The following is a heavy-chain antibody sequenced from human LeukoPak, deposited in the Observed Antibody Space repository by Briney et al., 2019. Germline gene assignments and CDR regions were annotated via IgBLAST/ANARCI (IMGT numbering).Heavy chain of an antibody. J-gene: IGHJ5*02. CDR3: ARFVVGETDYFDP. V-gene: IGHV1-2*02. D-gene: IGHD1-26*01. CDR1: GYTFTSYY. CDR2: INPNSGGT. Sequence: GASVKVSCKASGYTFTSYYMHWVRQAPGQGLEWMGWINPNSGGTNYAQKFQGRVTMTRDTSISTAYMELRSLKSDDSAVYYCARFVVGETDYFDPWGQGTLVTVSS.